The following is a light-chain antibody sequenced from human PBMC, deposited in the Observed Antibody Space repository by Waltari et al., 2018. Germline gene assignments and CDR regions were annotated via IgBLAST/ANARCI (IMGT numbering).Light chain of an antibody. CDR2: GDT. CDR3: QVWDGDADHPV. Sequence: YELTQPPSVSVAPGKTAKISCGGHDIRDKTVHWYQQKPGQAPVLVIYGDTVRPSGIPKRISGSDTATLTIARVEAGDEAVYYCQVWDGDADHPVFGGGTKLTVL. J-gene: IGLJ2*01. V-gene: IGLV3-21*03. CDR1: DIRDKT.